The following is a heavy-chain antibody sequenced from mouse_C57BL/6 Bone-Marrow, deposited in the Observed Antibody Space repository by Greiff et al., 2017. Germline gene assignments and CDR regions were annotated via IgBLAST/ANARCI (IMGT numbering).Heavy chain of an antibody. J-gene: IGHJ4*01. CDR1: GFTFSDYG. CDR2: ISNLAYSI. Sequence: EVKLMESGGGLVQPGGSLKLSCAASGFTFSDYGMAWVRQAPRKGPEWVAFISNLAYSIYYADTVTGRFTISRENAKNTLYLEMSSLRSEDTAMYYCARQELQDAMDYWGQGTSVTVSS. D-gene: IGHD1-1*01. V-gene: IGHV5-15*01. CDR3: ARQELQDAMDY.